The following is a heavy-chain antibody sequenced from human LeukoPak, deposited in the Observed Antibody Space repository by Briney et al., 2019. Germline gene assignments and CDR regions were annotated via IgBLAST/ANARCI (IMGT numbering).Heavy chain of an antibody. CDR1: GGSISSYY. V-gene: IGHV4-59*01. J-gene: IGHJ4*02. CDR2: TYYSGST. D-gene: IGHD3-22*01. CDR3: ARTKKYYYDSSGYYGEHDY. Sequence: SETLSLTCTVSGGSISSYYWSWIRQPPGKGLEWIGYTYYSGSTNYNPSLKSRVTISVDTSKNQFSLKLSSVTAADTAVYYCARTKKYYYDSSGYYGEHDYWGQGTLVTVSS.